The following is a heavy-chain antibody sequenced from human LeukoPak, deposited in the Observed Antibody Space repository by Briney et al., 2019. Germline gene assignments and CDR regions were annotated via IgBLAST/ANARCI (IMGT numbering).Heavy chain of an antibody. CDR2: ISSSSSTI. J-gene: IGHJ5*02. D-gene: IGHD1-26*01. CDR1: GFTFSSYS. CDR3: ARDYSGSYYGNWFDP. V-gene: IGHV3-48*01. Sequence: PGGCLRLSCAASGFTFSSYSMNWVRQAPGKGLEWVSYISSSSSTIYYADSVKGRFTISRDNAKNSLYLQMNSLRAEDTAVYYCARDYSGSYYGNWFDPWGQGTLVTVSS.